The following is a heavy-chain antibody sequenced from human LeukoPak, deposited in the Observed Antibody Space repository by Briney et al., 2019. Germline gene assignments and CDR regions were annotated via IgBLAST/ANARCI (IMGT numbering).Heavy chain of an antibody. V-gene: IGHV4-59*01. D-gene: IGHD3-10*01. J-gene: IGHJ3*02. CDR3: ARRRGAFDI. CDR2: IYYSGST. Sequence: SETLSLTCTVSGGSISSYYWSWIRQPPGKGLEWIGYIYYSGSTNYNPSLKSRVTISVDTSKNQFSLKLNSVTAADTAVYYCARRRGAFDIWGQGTMVTVSS. CDR1: GGSISSYY.